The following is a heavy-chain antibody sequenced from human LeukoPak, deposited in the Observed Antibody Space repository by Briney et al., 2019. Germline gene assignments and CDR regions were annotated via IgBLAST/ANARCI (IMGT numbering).Heavy chain of an antibody. CDR2: INPNSGAT. D-gene: IGHD5-12*01. Sequence: ASETLSCTAHRQNLPSHYLHWVRQAPAQALEWMGWINPNSGATNYAQKFQGWVTMTRDTSISTAYMELSRLTSDDTAVYYCAREGGYGHFDYWGQGTLATVSS. CDR1: RQNLPSHY. V-gene: IGHV1-2*04. CDR3: AREGGYGHFDY. J-gene: IGHJ4*02.